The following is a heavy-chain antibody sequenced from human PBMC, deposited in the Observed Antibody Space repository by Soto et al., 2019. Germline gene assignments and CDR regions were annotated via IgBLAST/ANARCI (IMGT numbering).Heavy chain of an antibody. V-gene: IGHV1-24*01. D-gene: IGHD3-22*01. Sequence: GASVKISCKVSGYTLTELSMHWVRQAPGKGLEWMGGFDPEDGETIYAQKFQGRVTMTEDTSTDIAYMELSSLRSEDTAVYYCATVGPDYYDSSGYLLYDYWGQGTLVTVSS. CDR1: GYTLTELS. CDR2: FDPEDGET. J-gene: IGHJ4*02. CDR3: ATVGPDYYDSSGYLLYDY.